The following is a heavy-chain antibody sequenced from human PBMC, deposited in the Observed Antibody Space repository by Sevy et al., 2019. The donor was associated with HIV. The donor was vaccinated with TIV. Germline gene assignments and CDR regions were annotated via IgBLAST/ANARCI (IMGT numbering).Heavy chain of an antibody. Sequence: ASVKVSCKASGYSFTTYRITWLRQAPGQGLEWMGWISPHNGDTNYVQNLQGRVTMITDTSTSTAYMELRSLRSDDTAVYYCAGAYCSGGSCYSLEYWGQGTRVTVSS. CDR2: ISPHNGDT. D-gene: IGHD2-15*01. V-gene: IGHV1-18*01. CDR3: AGAYCSGGSCYSLEY. CDR1: GYSFTTYR. J-gene: IGHJ4*02.